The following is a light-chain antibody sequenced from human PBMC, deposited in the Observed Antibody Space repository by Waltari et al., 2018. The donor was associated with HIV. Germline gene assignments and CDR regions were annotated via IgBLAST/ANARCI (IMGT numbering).Light chain of an antibody. J-gene: IGKJ1*01. V-gene: IGKV1-39*01. CDR3: QQSHSPPWT. Sequence: DIQMTQSPSSLSASVGDRVTITCRSSQNINFYLRWYQQKPGRAPNLLIHTASSLQTGVPSRFSGSGSGTDFTLTISSLQLEDYATYYCQQSHSPPWTFGQGTKVDIK. CDR2: TAS. CDR1: QNINFY.